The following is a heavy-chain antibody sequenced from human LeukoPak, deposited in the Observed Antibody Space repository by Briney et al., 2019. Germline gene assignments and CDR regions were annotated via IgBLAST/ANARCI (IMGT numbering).Heavy chain of an antibody. CDR2: IYSGGST. Sequence: GGCLRLSCAASGFTVSSNYMSWVRQAPGKGLEWVSVIYSGGSTYYADSVKGRFTISRDNSKNTLYLQMNSLRAEDTAVYYCASYYYDSSGPRIRQAFDIWGQGTMVTVSS. V-gene: IGHV3-53*01. D-gene: IGHD3-22*01. J-gene: IGHJ3*02. CDR3: ASYYYDSSGPRIRQAFDI. CDR1: GFTVSSNY.